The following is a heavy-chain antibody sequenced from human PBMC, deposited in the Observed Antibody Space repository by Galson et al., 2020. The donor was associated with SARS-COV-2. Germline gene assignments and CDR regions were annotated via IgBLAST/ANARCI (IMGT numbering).Heavy chain of an antibody. J-gene: IGHJ3*02. CDR1: GGSISTDGHF. V-gene: IGHV4-31*03. D-gene: IGHD1-26*01. CDR2: IYHNGTT. Sequence: SETLSLTCTASGGSISTDGHFWTWIRQPPGKGLEWIGHIYHNGTTYCNPSLKNRLSIAIATSQNQFSLRLRSVTAADTAVYFCARTSGELDIWGQGTMVIVSS. CDR3: ARTSGELDI.